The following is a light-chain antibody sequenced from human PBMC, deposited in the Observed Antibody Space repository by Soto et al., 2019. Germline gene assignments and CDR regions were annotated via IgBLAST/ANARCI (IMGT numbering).Light chain of an antibody. CDR3: QQYNDYPRT. J-gene: IGKJ1*01. CDR1: QSISIW. CDR2: KAS. V-gene: IGKV1-5*03. Sequence: DIQVTQSPSTLSASVGDRVTITCRASQSISIWLAWYQQKPGKAPKLLIYKASNLESGVPSRFSGSGSGTEFTLTITYLQPDDCATYYCQQYNDYPRTFGQGTKVEIK.